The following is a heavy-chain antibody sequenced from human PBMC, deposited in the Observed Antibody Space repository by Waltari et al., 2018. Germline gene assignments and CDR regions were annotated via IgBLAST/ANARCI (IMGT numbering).Heavy chain of an antibody. CDR3: ARVGAVGATKGDY. V-gene: IGHV3-7*04. CDR2: IKQDGSEK. Sequence: VQLVESGGGVVQPGRSLRLSCAASGFTFSSYGMHWVRQAPGKGLEGVANIKQDGSEKYYVDSVKGRFTISRDNAKNSLYLQMNSLRAEDTAVYYCARVGAVGATKGDYWGQGTLVTVSS. CDR1: GFTFSSYG. J-gene: IGHJ4*02. D-gene: IGHD1-26*01.